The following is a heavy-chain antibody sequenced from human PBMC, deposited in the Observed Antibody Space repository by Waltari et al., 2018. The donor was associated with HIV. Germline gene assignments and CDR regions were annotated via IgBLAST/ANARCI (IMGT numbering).Heavy chain of an antibody. V-gene: IGHV4-34*02. Sequence: QVQLQQWGSGLLKPSETLYRTCAVYGGSFSGYYWSWIRQPPGKGLEWIGEINHNSVPKYNPSLKQRVIKAVDISKNQFSLKLDSVTAANTALYYCAIGTRPSTVTAPGWYFDLWGRGTLVIVSS. D-gene: IGHD4-17*01. CDR3: AIGTRPSTVTAPGWYFDL. J-gene: IGHJ2*01. CDR2: INHNSVP. CDR1: GGSFSGYY.